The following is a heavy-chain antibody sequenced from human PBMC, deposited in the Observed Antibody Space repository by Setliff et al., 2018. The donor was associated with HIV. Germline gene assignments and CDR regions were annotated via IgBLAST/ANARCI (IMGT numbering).Heavy chain of an antibody. CDR2: ISSSSSTI. D-gene: IGHD3-22*01. V-gene: IGHV3-48*01. Sequence: GGSLRLSCAASGFTFSSYSMNRVRQAPGKGLEWVSYISSSSSTIYYADSVKGRLTISRDNSKNTLYLQMNSLRAEDTAVYCCARSKGHLYYDDDTGYVLRAFDIWGQGTMVTVSS. CDR1: GFTFSSYS. CDR3: ARSKGHLYYDDDTGYVLRAFDI. J-gene: IGHJ3*02.